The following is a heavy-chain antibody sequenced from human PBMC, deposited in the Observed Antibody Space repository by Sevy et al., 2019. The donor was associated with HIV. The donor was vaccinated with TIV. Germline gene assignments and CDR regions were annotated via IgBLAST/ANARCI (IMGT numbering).Heavy chain of an antibody. V-gene: IGHV3-49*04. CDR2: LKSDVYGGTV. J-gene: IGHJ4*02. CDR1: GFTFGDYC. D-gene: IGHD3-16*01. CDR3: TRGKAAQSIFDY. Sequence: GGSLRLSCTASGFTFGDYCMSWVRQAPGKGLEWVAFLKSDVYGGTVDHAASVRGRFVTSRDDSKTIADLQMNDLKTEDTGVYYCTRGKAAQSIFDYWGQGTLVTVSS.